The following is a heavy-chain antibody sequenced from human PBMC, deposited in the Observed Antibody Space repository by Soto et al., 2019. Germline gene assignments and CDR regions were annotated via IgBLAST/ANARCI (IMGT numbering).Heavy chain of an antibody. D-gene: IGHD3-3*01. V-gene: IGHV1-69*02. CDR3: ARVFRGSDWFDP. Sequence: SVKVSCKASGGTFSSYTISWVRQAPGQGLEWMGRIIPILGIANYAQKFQGRVTITADKSTSTAYMELSSLRSEDTAVYYCARVFRGSDWFDPWGQGTLVTVSS. CDR1: GGTFSSYT. J-gene: IGHJ5*02. CDR2: IIPILGIA.